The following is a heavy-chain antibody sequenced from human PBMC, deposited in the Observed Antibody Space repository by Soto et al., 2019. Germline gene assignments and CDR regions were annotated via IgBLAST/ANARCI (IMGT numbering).Heavy chain of an antibody. CDR2: INAYNCNT. CDR1: GYTFTNYG. CDR3: ASVRQIIGYFYYYNVD. J-gene: IGHJ6*03. V-gene: IGHV1-18*01. Sequence: QVQLLQSGAEVKKPGASVKVSCKASGYTFTNYGITWVRQAPGQGLEWRGWINAYNCNTHYTQRLQGRVTMATDTPKRLAYRALGGRLSDETAVYYCASVRQIIGYFYYYNVDWVKGTTVTVSS. D-gene: IGHD6-25*01.